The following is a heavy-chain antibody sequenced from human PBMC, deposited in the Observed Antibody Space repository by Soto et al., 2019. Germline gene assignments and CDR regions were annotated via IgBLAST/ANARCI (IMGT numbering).Heavy chain of an antibody. Sequence: ASVKVSCKASGYTFTSYGISWVRQAPGQGLEWMGWISAYNGNTNYAQKLQGRVTVTTDTSTSTAYMELRSLRSDDTAVYYCARDIPTPSLSRNENAFDIWGQGKMVTVSS. CDR1: GYTFTSYG. D-gene: IGHD1-1*01. V-gene: IGHV1-18*01. J-gene: IGHJ3*02. CDR2: ISAYNGNT. CDR3: ARDIPTPSLSRNENAFDI.